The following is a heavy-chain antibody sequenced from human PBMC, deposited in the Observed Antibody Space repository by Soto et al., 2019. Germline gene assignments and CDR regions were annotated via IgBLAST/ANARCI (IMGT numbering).Heavy chain of an antibody. Sequence: EVQLVESGGGLVKPGGSLRLSCAASGFTFNDYSINWVRQAPGKGLEWVSSISSRSSYIYYADSVKGRFTISRDNAKNSLYLQMNSLRAEDTAVYYCARDGGVNYDFWRGYWLDYWGQGTLVTVSS. D-gene: IGHD3-3*01. CDR2: ISSRSSYI. CDR3: ARDGGVNYDFWRGYWLDY. V-gene: IGHV3-21*01. CDR1: GFTFNDYS. J-gene: IGHJ4*02.